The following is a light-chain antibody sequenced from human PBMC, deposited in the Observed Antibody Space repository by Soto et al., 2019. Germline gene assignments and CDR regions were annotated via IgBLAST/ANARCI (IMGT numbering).Light chain of an antibody. J-gene: IGLJ1*01. CDR2: SSN. V-gene: IGLV1-44*01. Sequence: QSVLTQPPSASGTPGQRVTISCSGSSSNIGSNTVNWYQQLPGTAPKLLIYSSNQRPSGVPDRFSGSKSGTSASLAISGLQSDDEADYYCAAWDVSLNGPVFGTGTKVTVL. CDR1: SSNIGSNT. CDR3: AAWDVSLNGPV.